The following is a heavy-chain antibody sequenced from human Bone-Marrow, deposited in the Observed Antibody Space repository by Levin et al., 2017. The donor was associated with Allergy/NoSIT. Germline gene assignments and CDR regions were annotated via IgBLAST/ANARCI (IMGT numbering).Heavy chain of an antibody. Sequence: GESLKISCAASGFTFSNAWMTWVRQAPGKGLEWVGRIKSKTDGETTDYAAALKGRFFISRDDSKNTLYLQMNSLKTEDTAVYYCSTEHCDDASCNSWGQGTLVTVSP. CDR1: GFTFSNAW. D-gene: IGHD2-15*01. J-gene: IGHJ4*02. V-gene: IGHV3-15*01. CDR2: IKSKTDGETT. CDR3: STEHCDDASCNS.